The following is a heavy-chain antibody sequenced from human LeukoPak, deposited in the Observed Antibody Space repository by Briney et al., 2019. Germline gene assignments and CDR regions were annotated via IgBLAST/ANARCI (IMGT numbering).Heavy chain of an antibody. J-gene: IGHJ6*03. V-gene: IGHV4-4*07. D-gene: IGHD2-8*02. CDR2: IYTSGST. CDR3: AREGTGGYYYYYYMDV. Sequence: SETLSLTCTASGGSISSYYWSWIRQPAGKGLEWIGRIYTSGSTNYNPSLKSRVTMSVDTSKNQFSLKLSSVTAADTAVYYCAREGTGGYYYYYYMDVWGKGTTVTVSS. CDR1: GGSISSYY.